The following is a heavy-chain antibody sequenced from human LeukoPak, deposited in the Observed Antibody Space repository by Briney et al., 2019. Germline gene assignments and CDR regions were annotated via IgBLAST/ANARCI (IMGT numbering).Heavy chain of an antibody. D-gene: IGHD3-22*01. CDR1: GFTFSSYN. Sequence: WGSLRLSCAASGFTFSSYNMNWVRQAPGKGLEWVSSISTSSSYIYYADSLKGRFTISRDNAKNSLYLQMNSLRAEDTAVYYCARASLAGQWLFVPLDYWGQGTLVAVSS. J-gene: IGHJ4*02. V-gene: IGHV3-21*01. CDR3: ARASLAGQWLFVPLDY. CDR2: ISTSSSYI.